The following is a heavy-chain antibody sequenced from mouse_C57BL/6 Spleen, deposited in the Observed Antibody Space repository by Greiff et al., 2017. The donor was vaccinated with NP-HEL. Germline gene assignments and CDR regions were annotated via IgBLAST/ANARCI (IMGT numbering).Heavy chain of an antibody. CDR3: ASNDSSSYDGGYFDD. CDR2: IYPGDGDT. V-gene: IGHV1-80*01. D-gene: IGHD1-1*01. J-gene: IGHJ2*01. CDR1: GYAFSSYW. Sequence: QVQLQQSGAELVKPGASVKISCKASGYAFSSYWMNWVKQRPGKGLEWIGQIYPGDGDTNSNGKFKGKATLTADKSSSTAYMQLSSLTSEDSAVYFCASNDSSSYDGGYFDDWGQGTTLTVSS.